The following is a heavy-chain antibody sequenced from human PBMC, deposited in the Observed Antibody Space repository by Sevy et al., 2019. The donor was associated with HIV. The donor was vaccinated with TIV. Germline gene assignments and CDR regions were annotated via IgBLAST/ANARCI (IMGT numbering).Heavy chain of an antibody. J-gene: IGHJ2*01. Sequence: SETLSLTCAVYVGSFSGYYWTWIRQSPGNGLEWIGEINPSGSTNYNPSLKSRVTISVDTSKNQFSLKLTSVTAGDTAVYYCARGGKGIIPSPVLGLAPWREHWVFDLWGRGTLVTVSS. CDR2: INPSGST. CDR3: ARGGKGIIPSPVLGLAPWREHWVFDL. CDR1: VGSFSGYY. V-gene: IGHV4-34*01. D-gene: IGHD2-2*02.